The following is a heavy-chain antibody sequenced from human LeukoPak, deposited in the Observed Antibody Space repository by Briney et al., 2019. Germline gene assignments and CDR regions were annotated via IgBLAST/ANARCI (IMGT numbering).Heavy chain of an antibody. CDR2: IDYSGST. D-gene: IGHD6-13*01. CDR3: ARLGIPAAGEYYYTMDV. J-gene: IGHJ6*02. Sequence: SETLSLTCTVSGDSIGDDDHFWSWIRQPPGKGLEWIGYIDYSGSTYYNRSLKSRITIPVDTSKKQFSLKLSSVTAADTALYYCARLGIPAAGEYYYTMDVWGQGTTVSVSS. V-gene: IGHV4-30-4*01. CDR1: GDSIGDDDHF.